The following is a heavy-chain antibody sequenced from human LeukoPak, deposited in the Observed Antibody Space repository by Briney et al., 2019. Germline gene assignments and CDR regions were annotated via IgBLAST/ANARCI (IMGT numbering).Heavy chain of an antibody. D-gene: IGHD3-16*01. CDR3: VRGRRSYGFDH. CDR2: LGSAGDT. CDR1: GFTFSSYA. V-gene: IGHV3-13*01. Sequence: GGSLRLSCAASGFTFSSYAITWVRQAPGKGLEWVSALGSAGDTYYPDSVRGRFTISKETAKNSLYLQMTSLRDEDTAVYYCVRGRRSYGFDHWGQGTLVTVSS. J-gene: IGHJ4*02.